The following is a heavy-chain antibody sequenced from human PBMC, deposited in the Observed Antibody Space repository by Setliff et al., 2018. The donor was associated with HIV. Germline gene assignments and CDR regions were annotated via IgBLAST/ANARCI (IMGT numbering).Heavy chain of an antibody. J-gene: IGHJ4*02. CDR2: IIPIYGST. Sequence: ASVKVSCKTSGYTFSRYAISWVRQAPGQGLEWMGRIIPIYGSTNYAQRFQGRVTITADKSTNTAYMELSSLKSEDTAIYYCATGGVIVPAGYSWGQGTLVTVSS. V-gene: IGHV1-69*06. CDR1: GYTFSRYA. CDR3: ATGGVIVPAGYS. D-gene: IGHD6-19*01.